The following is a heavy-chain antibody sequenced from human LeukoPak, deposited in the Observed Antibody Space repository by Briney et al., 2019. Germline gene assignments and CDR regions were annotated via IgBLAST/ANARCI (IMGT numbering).Heavy chain of an antibody. CDR3: ARASRTGLGIGSFDY. CDR1: GGSISSGYY. CDR2: IYHSGST. D-gene: IGHD7-27*01. V-gene: IGHV4-38-2*02. Sequence: SETLSLTCTVSGGSISSGYYWGWIRQPPGKGLEWIGSIYHSGSTYYNPSLKSRVTISVDTSKNQFSLKLSSVTAADTAVYYCARASRTGLGIGSFDYWGQGTLVTVSS. J-gene: IGHJ4*02.